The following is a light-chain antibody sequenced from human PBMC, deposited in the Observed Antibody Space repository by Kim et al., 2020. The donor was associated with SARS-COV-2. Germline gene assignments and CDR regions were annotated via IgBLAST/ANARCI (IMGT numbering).Light chain of an antibody. CDR3: AARDDSLSGYV. Sequence: QSVLTQPPSASGTPGHRVTISCSGSSSNIGSHSVYWYQQLPGTAPKLLIYRNNQRPSGVPDRFSGSKSGTSASLAISGLRSADEADYYCAARDDSLSGYVLGAGTKVT. J-gene: IGLJ1*01. CDR1: SSNIGSHS. V-gene: IGLV1-47*01. CDR2: RNN.